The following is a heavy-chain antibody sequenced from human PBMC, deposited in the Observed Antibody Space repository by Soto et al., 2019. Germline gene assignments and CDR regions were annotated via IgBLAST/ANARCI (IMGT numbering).Heavy chain of an antibody. V-gene: IGHV1-18*04. D-gene: IGHD3-10*01. CDR2: ISAYNGNT. Sequence: VQLLESGGGLVQPGGSLRLSCAASGFTFTSYGISWVRQAPGQGLEWMGWISAYNGNTNYAQKLQGRVTMTTDTSTSTAYMELRSLRSDDTAVYYCARDLTTMVRGVKGYWGQGTLVTVSS. CDR1: GFTFTSYG. CDR3: ARDLTTMVRGVKGY. J-gene: IGHJ4*02.